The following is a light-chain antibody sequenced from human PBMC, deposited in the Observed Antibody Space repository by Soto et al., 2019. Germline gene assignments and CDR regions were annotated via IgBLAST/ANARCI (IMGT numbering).Light chain of an antibody. V-gene: IGLV2-14*01. Sequence: QSALTQPASVSGSPGQSITISCTGTSSVVGGYNSVSWYQHHPGKAPKLLIYEVSNRPTGVSNRFSGSKSGNTASLTISGLQAEDEAHYYCSSYTTSSTLFGGGTQLTVL. CDR1: SSVVGGYNS. J-gene: IGLJ2*01. CDR3: SSYTTSSTL. CDR2: EVS.